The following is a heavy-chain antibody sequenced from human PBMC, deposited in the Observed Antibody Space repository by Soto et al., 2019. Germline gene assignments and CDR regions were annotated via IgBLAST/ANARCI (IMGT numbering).Heavy chain of an antibody. CDR1: GYTFTRSG. V-gene: IGHV1-18*01. J-gene: IGHJ6*02. Sequence: QVQLVQSGAEVKKPGASVKVSCKASGYTFTRSGISWVRQAPGQGPEWMGWISSYNGDTNYAQTFQGRVTMTTDTSTRTAYMELSSLRSDDTAVYYCAREGVAPYYYYGMDVWGQGTPVTVSS. CDR3: AREGVAPYYYYGMDV. D-gene: IGHD5-12*01. CDR2: ISSYNGDT.